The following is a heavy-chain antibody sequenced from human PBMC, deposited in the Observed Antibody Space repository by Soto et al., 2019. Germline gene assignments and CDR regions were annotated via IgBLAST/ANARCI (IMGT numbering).Heavy chain of an antibody. D-gene: IGHD4-17*01. CDR2: IYSGGST. CDR3: ARVARGDYERRGIYYYYYYMDV. CDR1: GFTVSSNY. J-gene: IGHJ6*03. V-gene: IGHV3-53*04. Sequence: GGSLRLSCAASGFTVSSNYMSWVRQAPGKGLEWVSVIYSGGSTYYADSVKGRFTISRHNSKNTLYLQMNSLRAEDTAVYYCARVARGDYERRGIYYYYYYMDVWGKGTTVTVSS.